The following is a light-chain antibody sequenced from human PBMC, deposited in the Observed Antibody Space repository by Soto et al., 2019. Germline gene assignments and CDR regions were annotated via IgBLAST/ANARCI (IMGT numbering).Light chain of an antibody. CDR2: GVV. CDR1: GNDVGAYNY. CDR3: CSYAGGYTYL. V-gene: IGLV2-11*01. J-gene: IGLJ1*01. Sequence: QSALTQPRSVSGSPGQSVTISCTGTGNDVGAYNYVSWYQQHPGRPPKLLIYGVVRWPSGVPDHFSGSKSGNTAFLTISGLQAEDEADYFCCSYAGGYTYLFGTGTKVTVL.